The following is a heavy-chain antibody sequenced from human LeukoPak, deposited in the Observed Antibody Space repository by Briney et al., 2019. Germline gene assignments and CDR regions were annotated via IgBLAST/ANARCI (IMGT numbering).Heavy chain of an antibody. D-gene: IGHD2-2*01. V-gene: IGHV3-23*01. CDR2: ISGSGGST. CDR3: AKGPYCSSTSCLPELYYYGMDV. CDR1: GFTFSSYA. J-gene: IGHJ6*02. Sequence: PGGSLRLSCAASGFTFSSYAMSWVRQAPGKGLEWVSAISGSGGSTYYADSVKGRFTISRDNSKNTLYLQMNSLRAEDTAVYYCAKGPYCSSTSCLPELYYYGMDVWGQGTMVTVSS.